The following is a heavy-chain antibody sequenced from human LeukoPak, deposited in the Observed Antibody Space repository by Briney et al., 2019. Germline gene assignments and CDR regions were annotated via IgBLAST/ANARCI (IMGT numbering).Heavy chain of an antibody. V-gene: IGHV4-34*01. CDR1: GGPFSDNY. CDR3: ARGRSYYDSSGYYPYRPRFDY. J-gene: IGHJ4*02. D-gene: IGHD3-22*01. Sequence: SETLSLTCAVYGGPFSDNYWSWIRQPPGKGLEWIGEINHSGSTNYNPSLKSRVTISVDTSKNQFSLRLRSVTAADTAVYYCARGRSYYDSSGYYPYRPRFDYWGQGTLVTVSS. CDR2: INHSGST.